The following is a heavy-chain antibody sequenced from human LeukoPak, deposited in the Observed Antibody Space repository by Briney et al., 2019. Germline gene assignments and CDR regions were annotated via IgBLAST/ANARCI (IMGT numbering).Heavy chain of an antibody. CDR1: GGSISSYY. CDR2: IYYSGST. Sequence: SETLSLTCTVSGGSISSYYWSWIRQPPGKGLEWIGCIYYSGSTNYNPSLKSRVTISVDTSKNQFSLKLSSVTAADTAVYYCARGGYSGYDFDYWGQGTLVTVSS. J-gene: IGHJ4*02. CDR3: ARGGYSGYDFDY. V-gene: IGHV4-59*01. D-gene: IGHD5-12*01.